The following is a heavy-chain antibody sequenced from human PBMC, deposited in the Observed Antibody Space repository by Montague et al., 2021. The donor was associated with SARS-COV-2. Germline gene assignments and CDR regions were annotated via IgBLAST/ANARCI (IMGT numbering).Heavy chain of an antibody. D-gene: IGHD3-22*01. J-gene: IGHJ4*02. CDR1: GGSMSSSHW. V-gene: IGHV4-4*02. CDR2: IYDSETI. CDR3: ARGPDSSGYYNDFDY. Sequence: SETLSLTCNVSGGSMSSSHWFTWVRQPPGKGLEWIGDIYDSETINYNPSLKRRVTISVDRTKNQFSLKLSSVTAADTAVYYCARGPDSSGYYNDFDYWGQGTLVTVSS.